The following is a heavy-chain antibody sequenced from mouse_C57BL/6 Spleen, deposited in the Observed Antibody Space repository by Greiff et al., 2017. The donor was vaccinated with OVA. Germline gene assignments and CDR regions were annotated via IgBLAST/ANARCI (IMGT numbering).Heavy chain of an antibody. CDR2: IYPGSGST. V-gene: IGHV1-55*01. CDR1: GYTFTSYW. D-gene: IGHD3-2*02. Sequence: VQLQQPGAELVKPGASVKMSCKASGYTFTSYWITWVKQRPGQGLEWIGDIYPGSGSTNYNEKFQSKATLTVDTSSSTAYMQLSSLTSEDSAVYYGANRGLSLPIYYAMDYWGQGTSVTVSS. J-gene: IGHJ4*01. CDR3: ANRGLSLPIYYAMDY.